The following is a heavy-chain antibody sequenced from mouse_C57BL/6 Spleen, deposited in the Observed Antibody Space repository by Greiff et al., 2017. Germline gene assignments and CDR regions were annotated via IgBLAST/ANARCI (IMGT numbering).Heavy chain of an antibody. CDR3: ARGLRRNYAMDY. D-gene: IGHD2-4*01. Sequence: EVQLQQSGAELVKPGASVKLSCTASGFNIKDYYMHWVKQRTEQGLEWIGRIDPEDGDTKYAPKFQGKATITADTSSNTAYLQLSSLTSEDTAVYYCARGLRRNYAMDYWGQGTSVTVSS. J-gene: IGHJ4*01. CDR1: GFNIKDYY. CDR2: IDPEDGDT. V-gene: IGHV14-2*01.